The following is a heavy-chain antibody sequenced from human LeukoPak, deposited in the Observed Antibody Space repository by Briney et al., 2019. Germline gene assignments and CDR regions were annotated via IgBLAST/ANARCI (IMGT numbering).Heavy chain of an antibody. J-gene: IGHJ3*02. CDR1: GGSISSGSYY. Sequence: SRALSLTCTVSGGSISSGSYYWSWIRQPAGKGLEWIGRIYTSGSTNYNPSLKSRVTISVDTSKNQFSLKLSSVTAADTAVYYCARGYPSYYYDSSGYSPTDAFDIWGQGTMVTVSS. D-gene: IGHD3-22*01. V-gene: IGHV4-61*02. CDR2: IYTSGST. CDR3: ARGYPSYYYDSSGYSPTDAFDI.